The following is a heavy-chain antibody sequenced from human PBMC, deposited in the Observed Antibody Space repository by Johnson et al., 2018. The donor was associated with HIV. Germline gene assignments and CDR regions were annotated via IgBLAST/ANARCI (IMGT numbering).Heavy chain of an antibody. CDR1: GFTFSSYA. D-gene: IGHD4-11*01. V-gene: IGHV3-30*04. CDR3: VREDYTDAFDI. J-gene: IGHJ3*02. Sequence: QVQLVESGGGVVQPGRSLRLSCAASGFTFSSYAMHWVRQAPGKGLEWVAVISYDGSNKYYADSVKGRFTISRDNSKNTLYLQMNSLRAEDTAVYYCVREDYTDAFDIWGQGTMVTVSS. CDR2: ISYDGSNK.